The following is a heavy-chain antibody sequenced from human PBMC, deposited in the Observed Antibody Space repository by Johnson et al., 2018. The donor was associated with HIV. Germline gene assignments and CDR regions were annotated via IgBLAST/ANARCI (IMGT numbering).Heavy chain of an antibody. J-gene: IGHJ3*02. CDR1: GFTLSQHA. Sequence: VPLAQSAGRVLPPRTSLTLSCAASGFTLSQHAMHSVRPPPGKGLEWVTVLWYDGSTQHYADSVKRRFTISRDNSKNTLFLQMNSLRAEDTAVYYCARDPAAAALRAFDIWGQGTMVTVSS. D-gene: IGHD6-13*01. CDR3: ARDPAAAALRAFDI. V-gene: IGHV3-33*01. CDR2: LWYDGSTQ.